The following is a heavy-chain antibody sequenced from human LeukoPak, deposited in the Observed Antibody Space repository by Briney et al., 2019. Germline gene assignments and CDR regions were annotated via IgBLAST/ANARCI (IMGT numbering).Heavy chain of an antibody. Sequence: SQTLSLTCTVSGGSISIGGYYWSWIRQHPGKGLEWIGYIYYSGSTYYNPSLKSRVTISVDTSKNQFSLKLSSVTAADTAVYYCARVPGSYGDEWYFDLWGRGTLVTVSS. D-gene: IGHD1-26*01. CDR2: IYYSGST. V-gene: IGHV4-31*03. J-gene: IGHJ2*01. CDR3: ARVPGSYGDEWYFDL. CDR1: GGSISIGGYY.